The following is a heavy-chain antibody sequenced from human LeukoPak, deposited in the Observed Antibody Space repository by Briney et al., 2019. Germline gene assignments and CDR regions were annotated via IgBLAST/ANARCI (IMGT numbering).Heavy chain of an antibody. D-gene: IGHD4-23*01. V-gene: IGHV4-30-4*01. CDR2: IYYSGST. Sequence: SETLSLTCTVSGGSISSGDYYWRWIRQPPGKGLEWIGYIYYSGSTYYNPSLKSRVTISVDTSKNQFSLKLSSVTAADTAVYYCARDLLNEGNHLDYWGQGTLVTVSS. J-gene: IGHJ4*02. CDR1: GGSISSGDYY. CDR3: ARDLLNEGNHLDY.